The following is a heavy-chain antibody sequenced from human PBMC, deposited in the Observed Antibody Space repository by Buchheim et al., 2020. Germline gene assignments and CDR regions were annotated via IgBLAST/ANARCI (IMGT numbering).Heavy chain of an antibody. D-gene: IGHD3-22*01. V-gene: IGHV3-30*03. J-gene: IGHJ4*02. CDR1: NFTFSSYG. CDR3: ARGTYYYDSSGYL. Sequence: QVQLVESGGGVVQPGRSLRLSCAASNFTFSSYGMHWVRQAPGKGLEWVALISYQGSSEFYADSVKGRFTISRDSSKKTVYMQMNSLRAEDTAVYYCARGTYYYDSSGYLWGQGIL. CDR2: ISYQGSSE.